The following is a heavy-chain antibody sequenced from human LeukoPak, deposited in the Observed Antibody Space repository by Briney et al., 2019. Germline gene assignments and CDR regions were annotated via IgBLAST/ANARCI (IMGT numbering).Heavy chain of an antibody. J-gene: IGHJ4*02. Sequence: SETLSLTCTVSGGSFSSYYWTWIRQSPGKGLEWIGYVYYSGTTKYNPSLKSRVIISVDTSKNHFSLKLNSVTAADTAVYYCARGGWYYDCWGQGTLVTVSS. CDR1: GGSFSSYY. D-gene: IGHD6-19*01. CDR2: VYYSGTT. CDR3: ARGGWYYDC. V-gene: IGHV4-59*01.